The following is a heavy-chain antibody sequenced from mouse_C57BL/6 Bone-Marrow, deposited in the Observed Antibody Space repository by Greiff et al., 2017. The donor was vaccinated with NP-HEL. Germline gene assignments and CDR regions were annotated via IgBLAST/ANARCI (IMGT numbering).Heavy chain of an antibody. CDR1: GYTFTSYW. D-gene: IGHD2-5*01. CDR2: IDPSDSYT. J-gene: IGHJ4*01. V-gene: IGHV1-69*01. CDR3: ARGYSNGAMDY. Sequence: VQLQQPGAELVMPGASVKLSCKASGYTFTSYWMHWVKQRPGQGLEWIGEIDPSDSYTTYNQKFKGKSPLTVDKSSSTSYMQLSSLTSEDSAVYYCARGYSNGAMDYWGQGTSVTVSS.